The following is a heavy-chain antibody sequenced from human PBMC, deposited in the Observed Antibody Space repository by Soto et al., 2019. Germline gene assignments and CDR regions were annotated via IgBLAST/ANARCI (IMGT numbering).Heavy chain of an antibody. CDR3: ARDGAAAGTGVWFDP. Sequence: SVKVSCKASGGTFSSYAISWVRQAPGQGLEWMGGIIPIFGTANYAQKFQGRVTITADESTSTAYMELSSLRSEDTAVYYCARDGAAAGTGVWFDPWGQGTLVTVSS. D-gene: IGHD6-13*01. V-gene: IGHV1-69*13. CDR1: GGTFSSYA. J-gene: IGHJ5*02. CDR2: IIPIFGTA.